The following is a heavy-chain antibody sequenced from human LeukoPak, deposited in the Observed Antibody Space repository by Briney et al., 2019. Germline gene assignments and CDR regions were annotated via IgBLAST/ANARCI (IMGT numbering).Heavy chain of an antibody. CDR1: GGSFSGYY. J-gene: IGHJ6*02. CDR2: INHSGST. V-gene: IGHV4-34*01. Sequence: SETLSLTCAVYGGSFSGYYWSWIRQPPGKGLEWIGEINHSGSTNYNPSLKSRVTISVDTSKNQFSLKLSSVTAADTAVYYCARGHYKGTPPKRSSWTYYYYGMDVWGQGTTVTVCS. CDR3: ARGHYKGTPPKRSSWTYYYYGMDV. D-gene: IGHD1-1*01.